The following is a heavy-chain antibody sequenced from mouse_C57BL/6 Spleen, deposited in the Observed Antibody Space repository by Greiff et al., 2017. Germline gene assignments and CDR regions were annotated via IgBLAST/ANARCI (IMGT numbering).Heavy chain of an antibody. D-gene: IGHD1-1*02. CDR3: ARNYGLYYYAMDY. V-gene: IGHV5-17*01. CDR2: ISSGSSTI. J-gene: IGHJ4*01. Sequence: EVQLQESGGGLVKPGGSLKLSCAASGFTFSDYGMHWVRQAPEKGLEWVAYISSGSSTIYYADTVKGRFTISRDNAKNTLFLQMTSLRSEDTAMYYCARNYGLYYYAMDYWGQGTSVTVSS. CDR1: GFTFSDYG.